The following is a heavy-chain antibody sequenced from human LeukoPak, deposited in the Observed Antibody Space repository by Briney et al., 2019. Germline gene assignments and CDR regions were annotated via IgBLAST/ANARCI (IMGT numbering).Heavy chain of an antibody. CDR3: ARAIVIAAAGTRVWFDP. CDR1: GGSISSSSYY. Sequence: SETLSLTCTVSGGSISSSSYYWSWIRQPPGKGLEWIGYIYYSGSTNYNPSLKSRVTISVDTSKNQFSLKLSSVTAADTAVYYCARAIVIAAAGTRVWFDPWGQGTLVTVSS. V-gene: IGHV4-61*01. CDR2: IYYSGST. D-gene: IGHD6-13*01. J-gene: IGHJ5*02.